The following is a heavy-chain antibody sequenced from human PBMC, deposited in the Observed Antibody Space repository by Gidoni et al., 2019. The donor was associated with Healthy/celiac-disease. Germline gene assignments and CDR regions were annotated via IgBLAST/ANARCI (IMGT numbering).Heavy chain of an antibody. Sequence: QVQLVQSGAEVKKPGSSVKVSCKASGGTFSSYTSSWVRQAPGQGLEWMGRIIPILVRANYAQKFQGRVTITADKSTSTAYMELSSLRSEDTAVYYCARMGEGPLDYWGQGTLVTVSS. D-gene: IGHD1-26*01. CDR3: ARMGEGPLDY. CDR2: IIPILVRA. CDR1: GGTFSSYT. J-gene: IGHJ4*02. V-gene: IGHV1-69*02.